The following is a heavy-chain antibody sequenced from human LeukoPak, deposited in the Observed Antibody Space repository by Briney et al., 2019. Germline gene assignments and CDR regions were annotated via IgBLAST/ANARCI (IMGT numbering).Heavy chain of an antibody. J-gene: IGHJ4*02. CDR1: GYTFTGYY. V-gene: IGHV1-2*02. Sequence: ASVKVSCKASGYTFTGYYIYWVRQAPGQGLEWMGWINPNSGDTHYAQKFQGRVTMTRDTSISTAYMELSRLRSDDTAVYYCARGRSTENFDYWGQGTLVTVSS. CDR3: ARGRSTENFDY. CDR2: INPNSGDT.